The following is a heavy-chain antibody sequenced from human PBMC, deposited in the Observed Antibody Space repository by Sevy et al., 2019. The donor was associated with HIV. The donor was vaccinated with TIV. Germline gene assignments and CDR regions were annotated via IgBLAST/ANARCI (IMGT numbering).Heavy chain of an antibody. V-gene: IGHV3-23*01. CDR3: AKDGTFGRVRAFHI. CDR1: GFTFSSYA. Sequence: GESLKISCAASGFTFSSYAMSWVRQAPGKGLEWVSAISGSGGSTYYADSVKGRFTISRDNSKNTLYLQMNSLRAEDTAVYYCAKDGTFGRVRAFHIWGQGTMVTVSS. CDR2: ISGSGGST. D-gene: IGHD3-16*01. J-gene: IGHJ3*02.